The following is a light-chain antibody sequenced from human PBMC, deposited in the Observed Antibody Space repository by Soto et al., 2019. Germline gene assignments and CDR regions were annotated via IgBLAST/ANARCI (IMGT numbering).Light chain of an antibody. CDR2: AAS. CDR3: QQGYSNPWT. CDR1: QSVNTY. V-gene: IGKV1-39*01. Sequence: DIQMTQSPSSLSASVGDRVTITCRASQSVNTYLHWYQQKAGQAPKLLIYAASNLHSGVPSRFSGRGSGTDFTLTVESLQPEDFATYYCQQGYSNPWTFGLGTKV. J-gene: IGKJ1*01.